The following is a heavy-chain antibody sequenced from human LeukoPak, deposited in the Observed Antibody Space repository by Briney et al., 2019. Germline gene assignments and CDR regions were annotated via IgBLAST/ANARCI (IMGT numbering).Heavy chain of an antibody. Sequence: GGSLRLSCAASGFTFSSYTMTWVRQAPGKGLEWVSCITRSSIYIYYADSVKGRFTISRDNAKKSLYLQMNRLRAEDTAVYYCARERQLERLAFGKEGSAFDYWGQGTLVTVSS. CDR3: ARERQLERLAFGKEGSAFDY. V-gene: IGHV3-21*01. CDR2: ITRSSIYI. J-gene: IGHJ4*02. D-gene: IGHD1-1*01. CDR1: GFTFSSYT.